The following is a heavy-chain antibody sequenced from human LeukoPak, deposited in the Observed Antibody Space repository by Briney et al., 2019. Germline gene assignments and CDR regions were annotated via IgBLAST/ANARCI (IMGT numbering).Heavy chain of an antibody. CDR1: GGSISSYY. J-gene: IGHJ5*02. V-gene: IGHV4-4*07. D-gene: IGHD2-2*01. CDR3: ARGGGYCSSTSCWKWFDP. CDR2: IYTSGST. Sequence: SETLSLTCTVSGGSISSYYWSWIRQPAGKGLEWIGRIYTSGSTNHNPSLTSRVTISVDKSKNQFFLKLSSVTAADTAVYYCARGGGYCSSTSCWKWFDPWGQGTLVTVSS.